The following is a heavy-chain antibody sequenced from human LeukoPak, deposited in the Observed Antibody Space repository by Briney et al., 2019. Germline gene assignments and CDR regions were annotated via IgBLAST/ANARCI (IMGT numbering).Heavy chain of an antibody. Sequence: GGSLRLSCAASGFTFSSYAMSWVRQAPGKGLEWVGRIKSKTDGGTTDYAAPVKGRFTISRDDSKNTLYLQMNSLKTEDTAVYYCAGKDYGDYYWGQGTLVTVSS. V-gene: IGHV3-15*01. CDR1: GFTFSSYA. D-gene: IGHD4-17*01. CDR2: IKSKTDGGTT. CDR3: AGKDYGDYY. J-gene: IGHJ4*02.